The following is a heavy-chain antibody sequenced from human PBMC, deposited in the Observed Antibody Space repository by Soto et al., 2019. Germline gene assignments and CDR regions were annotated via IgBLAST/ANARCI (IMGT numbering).Heavy chain of an antibody. J-gene: IGHJ6*02. V-gene: IGHV3-33*01. D-gene: IGHD4-4*01. Sequence: GSLRLSCAASGFTFSSYGMHWVRQAPGKGLEWVAVIWYDGSNKYYADSVKGRFTISRDNSKNTLYLQMNSLRAEDTAVYYCARLQYYYYGMDVWGQGTTVTVSS. CDR2: IWYDGSNK. CDR1: GFTFSSYG. CDR3: ARLQYYYYGMDV.